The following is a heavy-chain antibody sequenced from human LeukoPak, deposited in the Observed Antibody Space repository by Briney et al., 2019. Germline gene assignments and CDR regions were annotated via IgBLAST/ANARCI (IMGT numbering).Heavy chain of an antibody. CDR3: AREGSYYGSGSYNRYFQHYMDV. V-gene: IGHV1-46*01. Sequence: ASVKVSRKASGYTFRNYYIHWVRQAPGQGLEWMGINNPSDGSASYAQKFQGRVTMTRDMSTTTVYMELTSLRSEDPAVYYCAREGSYYGSGSYNRYFQHYMDVWGKGTTVTVSS. J-gene: IGHJ6*03. CDR2: NNPSDGSA. D-gene: IGHD3-10*01. CDR1: GYTFRNYY.